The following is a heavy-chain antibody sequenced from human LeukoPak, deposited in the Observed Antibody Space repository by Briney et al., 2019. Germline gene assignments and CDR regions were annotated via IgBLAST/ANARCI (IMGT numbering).Heavy chain of an antibody. CDR2: ISGSGGST. V-gene: IGHV3-23*01. D-gene: IGHD6-6*01. Sequence: GGSLRLSCAASGFTFSSYAMSWVRQAPGKGLEWVSTISGSGGSTYYADSVKGRFTISRDNSKNTLDLQMNSLRAEDTAVYYCAKGQIAARTFDYWGQGTLVTVSS. CDR3: AKGQIAARTFDY. J-gene: IGHJ4*02. CDR1: GFTFSSYA.